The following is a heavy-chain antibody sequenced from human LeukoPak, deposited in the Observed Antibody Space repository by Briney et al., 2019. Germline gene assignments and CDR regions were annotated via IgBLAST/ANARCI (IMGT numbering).Heavy chain of an antibody. J-gene: IGHJ2*01. CDR1: GLSLTTGGVG. CDR2: IYWDGDQ. V-gene: IGHV2-5*02. D-gene: IGHD5-24*01. CDR3: AHSPSDSYKNEGRWYFDL. Sequence: SGPTLVNPTQTLTLTCTFSGLSLTTGGVGVGWIRQPPGKALEWLALIYWDGDQRHSPSLKDRLTVTKDTSKNQVFLYMANMDPVDTATYFCAHSPSDSYKNEGRWYFDLWGRGTLVIVSS.